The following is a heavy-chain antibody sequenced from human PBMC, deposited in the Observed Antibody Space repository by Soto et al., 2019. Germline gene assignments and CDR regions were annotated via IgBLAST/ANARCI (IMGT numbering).Heavy chain of an antibody. V-gene: IGHV1-58*01. CDR1: GFTFTRSA. D-gene: IGHD2-2*02. CDR2: IVVGSGNT. CDR3: AAQGAIRGYYYGVDV. J-gene: IGHJ6*02. Sequence: SVKVSFKASGFTFTRSAVQWVRQARGQRLEWIGWIVVGSGNTIYAQKFQERVTITRDMSTSTAYMELSSLRSEDTAVYYCAAQGAIRGYYYGVDVWGQGTTVTVS.